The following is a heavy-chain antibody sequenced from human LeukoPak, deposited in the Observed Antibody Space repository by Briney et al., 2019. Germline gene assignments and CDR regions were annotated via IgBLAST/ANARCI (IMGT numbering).Heavy chain of an antibody. D-gene: IGHD5-18*01. CDR3: ARGLLSGDSFGYYNYYMDV. CDR1: GGTFNSYI. CDR2: FIPIFRTA. J-gene: IGHJ6*03. V-gene: IGHV1-69*13. Sequence: ASVKVSRKTSGGTFNSYIISWVRQAPGQGLEWMGGFIPIFRTAKYAQNFQGRVTFSSDGSTSTAYMELSSLISEDTAVYYCARGLLSGDSFGYYNYYMDVWGKGTTVTVSS.